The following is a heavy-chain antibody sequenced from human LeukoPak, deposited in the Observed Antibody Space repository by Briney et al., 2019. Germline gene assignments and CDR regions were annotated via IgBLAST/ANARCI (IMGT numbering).Heavy chain of an antibody. V-gene: IGHV4-59*01. CDR3: ARDKMGANWGEVWFDP. CDR1: GGSISSYY. J-gene: IGHJ5*02. D-gene: IGHD1-26*01. CDR2: IYYSGST. Sequence: SETLSFTCTVSGGSISSYYWSWIRQPPGKGLEWIGYIYYSGSTNYNPSLKSRVTISVDTSKNQFSLKLSSVTAADTAVYYCARDKMGANWGEVWFDPWGQGTLVTVSS.